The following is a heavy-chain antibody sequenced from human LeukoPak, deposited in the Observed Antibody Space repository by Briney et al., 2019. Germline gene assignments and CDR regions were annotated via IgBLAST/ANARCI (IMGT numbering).Heavy chain of an antibody. V-gene: IGHV3-53*01. J-gene: IGHJ4*02. Sequence: GGSLRLSCAASGFTVSSNYMSWVRQAPAKGLEWVSVIYSGGSTYYADSVKGRFTISRDNSKNTLYLQMNSLRAEDTAVYYCARVRSSGWYEFDYWGQGTLVTVSS. CDR3: ARVRSSGWYEFDY. CDR2: IYSGGST. CDR1: GFTVSSNY. D-gene: IGHD6-19*01.